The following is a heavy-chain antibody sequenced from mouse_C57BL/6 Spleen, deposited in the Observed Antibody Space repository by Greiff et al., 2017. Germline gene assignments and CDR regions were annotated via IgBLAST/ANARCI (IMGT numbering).Heavy chain of an antibody. CDR3: AIGYDGYYDAMDY. CDR2: IHPSDSDT. V-gene: IGHV1-74*01. Sequence: QVHVKQPGAELVKPGASVKVSCKASGYTFTSYWMHWVKQRPGQGLEWIGRIHPSDSDTNYNQKFKGKATLTVDKSSSTAYMQLSSLTSEDSTVYYCAIGYDGYYDAMDYWGQGTSVTVSS. D-gene: IGHD2-3*01. J-gene: IGHJ4*01. CDR1: GYTFTSYW.